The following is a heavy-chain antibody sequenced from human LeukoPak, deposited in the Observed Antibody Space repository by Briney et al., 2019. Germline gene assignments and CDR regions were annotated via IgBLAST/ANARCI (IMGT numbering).Heavy chain of an antibody. CDR3: ARTRDDTSGYLSIDY. J-gene: IGHJ4*02. D-gene: IGHD3-22*01. CDR1: GGSISSYY. CDR2: IYYSGST. Sequence: SETLSLTCTVSGGSISSYYWSWIRQPPGKGLEWIGYIYYSGSTNYNPSLKSRVTISVDTSKNQFSLKLSSVTAADTAVYYCARTRDDTSGYLSIDYWGQGTLVTVSS. V-gene: IGHV4-59*01.